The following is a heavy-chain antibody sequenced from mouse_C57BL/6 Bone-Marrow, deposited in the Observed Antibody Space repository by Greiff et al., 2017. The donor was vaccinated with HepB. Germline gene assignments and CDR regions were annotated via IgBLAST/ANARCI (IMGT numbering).Heavy chain of an antibody. D-gene: IGHD2-12*01. CDR1: GYTFTSYT. J-gene: IGHJ1*03. CDR3: ARDDDWYFDV. CDR2: INPSSGYT. Sequence: VKLLESGAELARPGASVKMSCKASGYTFTSYTMHWVKQRPGQGLEWIGYINPSSGYTKYNQKFKDKATLTADKSSSTAYMQLSSLTSEDSAVYYCARDDDWYFDVWGTGTTVTVSS. V-gene: IGHV1-4*01.